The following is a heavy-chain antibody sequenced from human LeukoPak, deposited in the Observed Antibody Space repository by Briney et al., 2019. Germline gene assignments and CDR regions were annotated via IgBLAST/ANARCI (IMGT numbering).Heavy chain of an antibody. CDR1: GYTFTSYY. Sequence: ASVKVSCKASGYTFTSYYMHWVRQAPGQGLEWMGIINPSGGSTSYAQKFQGRVTMTRDTSTSTVYMELSSLRSEDTAVSYCARDWAIAAAAEYFDYWGQGTLVTVSS. CDR3: ARDWAIAAAAEYFDY. D-gene: IGHD6-13*01. CDR2: INPSGGST. V-gene: IGHV1-46*01. J-gene: IGHJ4*02.